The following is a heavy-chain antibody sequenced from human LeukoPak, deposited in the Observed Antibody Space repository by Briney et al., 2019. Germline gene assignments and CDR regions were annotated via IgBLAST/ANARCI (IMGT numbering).Heavy chain of an antibody. J-gene: IGHJ6*02. D-gene: IGHD6-19*01. V-gene: IGHV3-43*02. CDR3: AKTMGYSSGWYEFGGMDV. CDR1: GFIFDDYV. CDR2: ISGDGGST. Sequence: GSLRLSCAASGFIFDDYVMYWVRQAPGKGLEWVSLISGDGGSTYFTDSVKGRFTISRDNRKNSLYLQMNSLRTEDTALYYCAKTMGYSSGWYEFGGMDVWGQGTTVTVSS.